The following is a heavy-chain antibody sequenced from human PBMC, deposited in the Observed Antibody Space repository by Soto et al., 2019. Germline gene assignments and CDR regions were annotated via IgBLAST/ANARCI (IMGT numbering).Heavy chain of an antibody. CDR3: ARGALRYFAWPIDY. D-gene: IGHD3-9*01. CDR1: GFTFSSYA. Sequence: QVQLVESGGGVVQPGRSLRLSCAASGFTFSSYAMHWVRQAPGKGLEWVAVISYDGSNKYYADSVKGRFTISRDNSKNTLYLQMNSLRAEDTAVYYCARGALRYFAWPIDYWGQGTLVTVSS. V-gene: IGHV3-30-3*01. CDR2: ISYDGSNK. J-gene: IGHJ4*02.